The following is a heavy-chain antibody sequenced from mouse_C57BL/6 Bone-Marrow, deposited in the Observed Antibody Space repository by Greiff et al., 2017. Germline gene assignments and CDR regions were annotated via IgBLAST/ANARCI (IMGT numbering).Heavy chain of an antibody. J-gene: IGHJ2*01. D-gene: IGHD4-1*02. CDR1: GFNIKNIY. CDR3: ASNWVDY. Sequence: VQLQQSVAELVRPGASVKLSCTASGFNIKNIYMHWVKQRPEQGLEWIGRIDPANGNTKYAPKFQGKATITADTSSNTAYLQLSSLTSEDTAIYYCASNWVDYWGQGTTLTVSS. V-gene: IGHV14-3*01. CDR2: IDPANGNT.